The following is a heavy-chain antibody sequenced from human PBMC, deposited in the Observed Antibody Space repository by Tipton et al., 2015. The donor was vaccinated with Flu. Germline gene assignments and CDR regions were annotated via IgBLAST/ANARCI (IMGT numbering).Heavy chain of an antibody. D-gene: IGHD3-22*01. CDR1: GYSFTSYW. CDR2: IYPGDSDT. V-gene: IGHV5-51*01. Sequence: QLVQSGAEVKKPGESLKISCKGSGYSFTSYWIGWVRQMPGKGLEWMGIIYPGDSDTRYSPSFQGQVTISADKSISTAYLQWSSLKASDTAMYYCARLNSNYYDSSGYYAYYYYMDVWGKGPTVTVSS. J-gene: IGHJ6*03. CDR3: ARLNSNYYDSSGYYAYYYYMDV.